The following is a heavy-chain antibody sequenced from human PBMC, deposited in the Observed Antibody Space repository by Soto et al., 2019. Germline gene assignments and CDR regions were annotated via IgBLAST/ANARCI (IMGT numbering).Heavy chain of an antibody. Sequence: PSETLSLTCTVSGGSISSGDYYWSWIRQPPGKGLEWIGYIYYSGSTYYNPSLKSRVTISVDTSKNQFSLKLSSVTAADTAVYYYARDRRDYYDEAFDIWGQGTMVTVSS. CDR1: GGSISSGDYY. D-gene: IGHD3-22*01. V-gene: IGHV4-30-4*01. J-gene: IGHJ3*02. CDR3: ARDRRDYYDEAFDI. CDR2: IYYSGST.